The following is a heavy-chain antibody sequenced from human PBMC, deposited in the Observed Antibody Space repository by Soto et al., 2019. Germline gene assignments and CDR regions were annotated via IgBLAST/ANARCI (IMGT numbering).Heavy chain of an antibody. CDR2: ISGSGGST. CDR1: GFTFSSYA. V-gene: IGHV3-23*01. CDR3: AKANGYDFWSGYYISYYGMDV. Sequence: GGSLRLSCAASGFTFSSYAMSWVRQAPGKGLEWVSAISGSGGSTYYADSVKGRFTISRDNSKNTLYLQMNSLRAEDTAVYYCAKANGYDFWSGYYISYYGMDVWGQGTTVTVSS. D-gene: IGHD3-3*01. J-gene: IGHJ6*02.